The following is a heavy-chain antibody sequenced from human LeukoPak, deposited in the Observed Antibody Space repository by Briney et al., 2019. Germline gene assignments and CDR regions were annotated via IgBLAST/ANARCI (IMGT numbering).Heavy chain of an antibody. CDR1: GYTFTNYG. V-gene: IGHV1-18*01. J-gene: IGHJ5*02. CDR2: ISIYNGNT. Sequence: ASVKVSCKASGYTFTNYGISWVRQAPGQGLEWMGWISIYNGNTDYAQKLRGRVTMTTDTSTSTAYMELRSLRSDNTAVYYCARITYDFWSGYYMPDDPWGQGTLVTVSS. CDR3: ARITYDFWSGYYMPDDP. D-gene: IGHD3-3*01.